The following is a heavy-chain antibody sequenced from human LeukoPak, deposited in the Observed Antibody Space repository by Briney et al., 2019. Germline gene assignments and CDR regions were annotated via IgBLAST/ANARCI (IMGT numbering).Heavy chain of an antibody. CDR1: GFTFDDYA. CDR2: ISWNSGSI. D-gene: IGHD6-13*01. Sequence: GGSLRLSCAASGFTFDDYAMHWARQAPGKGLEWVSGISWNSGSIGYADSVKGRFTISRDNAKNSLYLQMNSLRAEDTALYYCAKVPRRASSWYGGFDYWGQGTLVTVSS. V-gene: IGHV3-9*01. J-gene: IGHJ4*02. CDR3: AKVPRRASSWYGGFDY.